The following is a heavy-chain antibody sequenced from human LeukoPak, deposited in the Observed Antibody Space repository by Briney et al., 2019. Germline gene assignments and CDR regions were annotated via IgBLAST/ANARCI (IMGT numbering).Heavy chain of an antibody. J-gene: IGHJ4*02. D-gene: IGHD2-15*01. CDR2: ISNNGGYT. Sequence: PGGSLRLSCAASGFTFSSSAMSWVRQAPGKGLEWVSAISNNGGYTYYADSVQGRFTISRDNSKSTLCLQMSSLRAEDTAVYYCAKQLGYCSDGSCYFSYWGQGTLVTVSS. V-gene: IGHV3-23*01. CDR1: GFTFSSSA. CDR3: AKQLGYCSDGSCYFSY.